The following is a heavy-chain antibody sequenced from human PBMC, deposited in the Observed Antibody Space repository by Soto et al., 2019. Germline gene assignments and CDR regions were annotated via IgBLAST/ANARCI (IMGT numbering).Heavy chain of an antibody. CDR3: AREPPRPGYGERRFYFDH. Sequence: PSDTLSLTCTCSGCSTNGRRDYLGWPRPHPGKGLEWIGSVYYSGSTHDNPSRQSRVTISVDTSRNQFSLNLISVTAADTAAYFCAREPPRPGYGERRFYFDHWGQASLV. J-gene: IGHJ4*02. V-gene: IGHV4-39*02. CDR2: VYYSGST. D-gene: IGHD3-16*01. CDR1: GCSTNGRRDY.